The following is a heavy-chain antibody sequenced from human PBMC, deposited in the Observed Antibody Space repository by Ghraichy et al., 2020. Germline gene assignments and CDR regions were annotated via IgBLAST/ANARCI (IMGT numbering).Heavy chain of an antibody. CDR1: GGSISSYY. D-gene: IGHD2-2*01. J-gene: IGHJ6*02. Sequence: SETLSLTCTVSGGSISSYYWSWIRQPAGKGLEWIGRIYTSGSTNYNPSLKSRVTMSVDTSKNQFSLKLSSVTAADTAVYYCARDLALQYCSSTSCYRPYYYGMDVWGQGTTVTVSS. CDR2: IYTSGST. V-gene: IGHV4-4*07. CDR3: ARDLALQYCSSTSCYRPYYYGMDV.